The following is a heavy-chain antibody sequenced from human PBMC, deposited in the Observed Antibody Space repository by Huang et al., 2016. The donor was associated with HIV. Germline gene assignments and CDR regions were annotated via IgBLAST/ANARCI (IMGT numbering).Heavy chain of an antibody. CDR2: IKTDGGST. Sequence: EVQLVESGGGLVQPGGSLRLSCAASGFTFGSYWMHWVRQAPGKGLLWVSRIKTDGGSTNYADSVQGRFTISRDNAKNTLYLQLSSLRAEDTAVYYCARGGYYDSSGYYQPDYWGQGTLVTVSS. CDR3: ARGGYYDSSGYYQPDY. CDR1: GFTFGSYW. J-gene: IGHJ4*02. D-gene: IGHD3-22*01. V-gene: IGHV3-74*01.